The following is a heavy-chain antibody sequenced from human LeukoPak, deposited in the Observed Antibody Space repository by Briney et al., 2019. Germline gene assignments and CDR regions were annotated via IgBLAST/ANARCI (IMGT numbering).Heavy chain of an antibody. V-gene: IGHV3-74*01. CDR3: ARDIKWLGRYYYYGLDV. J-gene: IGHJ6*02. D-gene: IGHD6-19*01. CDR1: GNYW. Sequence: PGGSLRLSCAASGNYWMHWVRQVPGKGLVWVSHINSDGSWTSYADSVKGRFTISRDNSKNTLYLQVNSLRAEDTAVYYCARDIKWLGRYYYYGLDVWGQGTTVTVSS. CDR2: INSDGSWT.